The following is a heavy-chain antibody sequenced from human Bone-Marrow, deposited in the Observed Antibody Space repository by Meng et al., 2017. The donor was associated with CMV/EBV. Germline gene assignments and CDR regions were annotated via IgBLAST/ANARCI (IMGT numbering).Heavy chain of an antibody. CDR2: ISAYNGNT. Sequence: ASVKVSCNASGYTFTSYGISWVRQAPGQGLEWMGWISAYNGNTNYAQKLQGRVTMTTDTSTSTAYMELRSLRSDDTAVYYCASGGRGTYYDFWSGYSYFVYWGQGNLVNVSS. CDR3: ASGGRGTYYDFWSGYSYFVY. CDR1: GYTFTSYG. J-gene: IGHJ4*02. V-gene: IGHV1-18*01. D-gene: IGHD3-3*01.